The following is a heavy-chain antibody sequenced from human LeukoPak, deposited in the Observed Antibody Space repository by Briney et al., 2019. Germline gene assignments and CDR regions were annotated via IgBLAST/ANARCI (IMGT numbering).Heavy chain of an antibody. CDR1: GVTVSSYW. CDR2: INTDGSTT. J-gene: IGHJ4*02. V-gene: IGHV3-74*01. CDR3: ARGSPAAV. Sequence: LGGSLRLSCAASGVTVSSYWMHWVRQAQANGLGWVSRINTDGSTTTYTDSVKGRFTISRDNAENPLYLQMNSLRAEDTAVYYCARGSPAAVWGQGALVTVSS. D-gene: IGHD6-25*01.